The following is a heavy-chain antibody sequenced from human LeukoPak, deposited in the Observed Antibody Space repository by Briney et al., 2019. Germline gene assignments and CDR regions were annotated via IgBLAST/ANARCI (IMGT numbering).Heavy chain of an antibody. J-gene: IGHJ6*02. D-gene: IGHD3-16*02. CDR1: GYSFTSYW. CDR2: IYPGDSDT. Sequence: GESLKISCKGSGYSFTSYWIGWVRQMPGKGLEWMGIIYPGDSDTRYRPSFQGQVTISADKSISTAYLQWSSLKASDAAMYYCASPSYPPYHIYGMDVWGQGTTVTVSS. V-gene: IGHV5-51*01. CDR3: ASPSYPPYHIYGMDV.